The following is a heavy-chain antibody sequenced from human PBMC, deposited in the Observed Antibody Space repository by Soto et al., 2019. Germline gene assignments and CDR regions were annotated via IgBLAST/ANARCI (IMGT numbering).Heavy chain of an antibody. D-gene: IGHD6-13*01. J-gene: IGHJ4*02. CDR2: ISGSGDST. CDR1: GFTFSSYA. Sequence: EVQLLESGGGLVQPGGSLRLSCAASGFTFSSYAMSWVRQAPGKGLEWVSVISGSGDSTYYADSVKGRFTISRDNSRNTLYLQMNSLRAEDTAVYYCAKRGSSSYFDYWGQGTLVTVSS. V-gene: IGHV3-23*01. CDR3: AKRGSSSYFDY.